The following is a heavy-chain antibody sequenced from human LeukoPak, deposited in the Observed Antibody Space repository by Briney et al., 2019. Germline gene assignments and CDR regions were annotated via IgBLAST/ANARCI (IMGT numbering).Heavy chain of an antibody. V-gene: IGHV3-33*01. CDR2: IWYDGSNK. D-gene: IGHD3-10*01. J-gene: IGHJ4*02. CDR1: GFTFSSYG. Sequence: PGGSLRLSCAASGFTFSSYGMHWVRQAPGKGLEWVAVIWYDGSNKYYADSVKGRFTISRDNSKNTLYLQMYSLRAEDTAVYYCARDLRTMVRGVITGGFDYWGQGTLVTVSS. CDR3: ARDLRTMVRGVITGGFDY.